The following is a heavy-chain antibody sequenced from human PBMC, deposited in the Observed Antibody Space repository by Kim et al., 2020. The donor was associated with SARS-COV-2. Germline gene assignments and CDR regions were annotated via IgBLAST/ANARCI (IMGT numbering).Heavy chain of an antibody. D-gene: IGHD1-26*01. CDR3: ARVDPYCYPGPPYFDY. Sequence: GESLKISCSTSEYNFSKFWITWVRQMPGKGLEWMGRIDPRDSYTTYNPSFQGHVTISVDRSITTAYLQWSSLKPSDTAMYYCARVDPYCYPGPPYFDYWGQGTLVTVSS. CDR2: IDPRDSYT. V-gene: IGHV5-10-1*01. J-gene: IGHJ4*02. CDR1: EYNFSKFW.